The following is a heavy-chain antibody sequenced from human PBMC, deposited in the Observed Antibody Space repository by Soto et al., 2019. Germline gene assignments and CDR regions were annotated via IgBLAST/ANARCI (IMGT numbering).Heavy chain of an antibody. Sequence: EVPLVESGGGLVQPGGSLRLSCAASGFTFRNHWMHWVRQAPGKGLVWVSRTNGDGSITTYADSVKGRFTISRDNAKNTLYLQLNSLRAEDTALYYCARGYSSGPDYWGQGTLVTVSS. J-gene: IGHJ4*02. CDR2: TNGDGSIT. V-gene: IGHV3-74*01. CDR1: GFTFRNHW. D-gene: IGHD6-19*01. CDR3: ARGYSSGPDY.